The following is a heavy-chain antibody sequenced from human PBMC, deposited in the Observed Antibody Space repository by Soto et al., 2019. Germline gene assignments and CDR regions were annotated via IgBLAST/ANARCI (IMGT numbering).Heavy chain of an antibody. V-gene: IGHV4-39*01. J-gene: IGHJ4*02. Sequence: PSETLSLTCTVSGGSISSSSYYWGWIRQPPGKGLEWIGSIYYSGSTYYNPSLKSRVTISVDTSKNQFSLKLSSVTAADTAVYYCARPNYYDSSGYLFDYWGQGTLVTVSS. D-gene: IGHD3-22*01. CDR2: IYYSGST. CDR1: GGSISSSSYY. CDR3: ARPNYYDSSGYLFDY.